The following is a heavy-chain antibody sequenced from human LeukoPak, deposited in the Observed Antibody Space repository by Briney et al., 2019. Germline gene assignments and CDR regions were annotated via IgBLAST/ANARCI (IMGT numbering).Heavy chain of an antibody. Sequence: GGSLRLSCAASGFTVSSNYMSWVRQAPGKGLEWVSVIYSGGSTYYADSVKGRFTISRDNSKNTLYLQMNSLRAEDTAVYYCAREDSMVRGVITEDYWGQGTLVTVSS. CDR1: GFTVSSNY. J-gene: IGHJ4*02. V-gene: IGHV3-66*01. CDR3: AREDSMVRGVITEDY. D-gene: IGHD3-10*01. CDR2: IYSGGST.